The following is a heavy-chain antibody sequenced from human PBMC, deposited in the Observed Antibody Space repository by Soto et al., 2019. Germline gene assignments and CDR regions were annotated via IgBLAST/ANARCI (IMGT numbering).Heavy chain of an antibody. V-gene: IGHV1-46*01. Sequence: ASVKVSCKASGYTFTSYYMHWVRQARGQGLEWMGIINPSGGSTSYAQKFQGRVTMTRDTSTSTVYMELSSLRSEDTAVYYYASGGAAGTSGGYYGMDVWGQGTTVTVSS. D-gene: IGHD6-13*01. CDR3: ASGGAAGTSGGYYGMDV. CDR2: INPSGGST. CDR1: GYTFTSYY. J-gene: IGHJ6*02.